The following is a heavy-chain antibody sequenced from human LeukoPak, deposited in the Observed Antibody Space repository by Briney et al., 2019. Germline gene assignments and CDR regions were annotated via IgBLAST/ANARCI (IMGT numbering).Heavy chain of an antibody. CDR3: ARALQGPYYYYYYYMDV. V-gene: IGHV4-59*01. CDR1: GGSISSYY. J-gene: IGHJ6*03. Sequence: SETLSLTCTVSGGSISSYYWSWIRQPPGKGLEWIGYIYYSGSTNYNPSLKSRVIISVDTSKNQFSLKLSSVTAADTAVYYCARALQGPYYYYYYYMDVWGKGTTVTVSS. CDR2: IYYSGST.